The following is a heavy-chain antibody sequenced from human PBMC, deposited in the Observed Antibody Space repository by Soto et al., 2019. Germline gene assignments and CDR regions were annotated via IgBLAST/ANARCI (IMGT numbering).Heavy chain of an antibody. J-gene: IGHJ6*02. D-gene: IGHD2-15*01. CDR3: ASDIVVVVAATDYYGMDV. CDR1: GGTFSSYT. CDR2: IIPILGIA. V-gene: IGHV1-69*02. Sequence: QVQLVQSGAEVKKPGSSVKVSCKASGGTFSSYTISWVRQAPGQGLEWMGRIIPILGIANYAQKFQGRVTITADKSTSTAYMELSSLRSEDTAVYYCASDIVVVVAATDYYGMDVWGQGTTVTVSS.